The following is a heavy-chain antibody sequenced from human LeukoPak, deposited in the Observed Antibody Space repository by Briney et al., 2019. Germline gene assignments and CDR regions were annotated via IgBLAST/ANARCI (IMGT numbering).Heavy chain of an antibody. Sequence: SETLSLTCTVSGGSISSYYWSWIRQPAGKGLEWIGRIYTSGSTYYNPSLKSRVTISVDTSKNQFSLKLSSVTAADTAVYYCARGAQYYYDSSGYHWFDPWGQGTLVTVSS. V-gene: IGHV4-4*07. CDR1: GGSISSYY. J-gene: IGHJ5*02. CDR3: ARGAQYYYDSSGYHWFDP. CDR2: IYTSGST. D-gene: IGHD3-22*01.